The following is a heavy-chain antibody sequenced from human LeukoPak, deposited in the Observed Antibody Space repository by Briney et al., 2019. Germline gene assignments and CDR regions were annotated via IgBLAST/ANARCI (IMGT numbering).Heavy chain of an antibody. D-gene: IGHD2-15*01. Sequence: GGSLRLSCAASGFSVGSNYMTWVRQAPGKGLEWVSVIYSSGSTYYADSVKGRFIISRDNSKNTLYLQMNSLRAEDTAVYYRAREAYCSGGNCYGGGQGTLVTVSS. V-gene: IGHV3-66*01. CDR1: GFSVGSNY. CDR3: AREAYCSGGNCYG. CDR2: IYSSGST. J-gene: IGHJ4*02.